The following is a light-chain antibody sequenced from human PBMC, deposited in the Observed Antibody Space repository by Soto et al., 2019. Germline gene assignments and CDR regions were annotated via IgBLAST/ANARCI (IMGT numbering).Light chain of an antibody. V-gene: IGKV3-11*01. J-gene: IGKJ5*01. CDR2: DAS. CDR1: QSVASY. CDR3: QQRISWPLT. Sequence: EIVLIQSPATLSLSPGERATLSCRASQSVASYLAWYQQKPGQAPRLLIYDASTRATGIPARFSGSGSGTDFTLTISSLEPEDFAVYYCQQRISWPLTFGQGTRLEIK.